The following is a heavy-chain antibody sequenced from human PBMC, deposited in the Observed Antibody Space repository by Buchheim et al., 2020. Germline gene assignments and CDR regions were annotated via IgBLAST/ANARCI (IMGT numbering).Heavy chain of an antibody. Sequence: EVQLVESGGGLVQPGGSLRLSCAASGFTFGHYSMNWVRQAPWKGLEWISYISTTGGSTYYADSVKGRFTISRDSAKKSLDLQMNSLTDKDTGIYYCAREADYDILTGFYNYFDCWGQGTL. CDR3: AREADYDILTGFYNYFDC. J-gene: IGHJ4*02. CDR2: ISTTGGST. V-gene: IGHV3-48*02. D-gene: IGHD3-9*01. CDR1: GFTFGHYS.